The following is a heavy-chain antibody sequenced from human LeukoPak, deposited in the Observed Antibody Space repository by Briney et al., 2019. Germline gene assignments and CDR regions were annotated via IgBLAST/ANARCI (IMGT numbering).Heavy chain of an antibody. CDR1: GFTFSSYN. V-gene: IGHV3-21*04. CDR2: ISSSSSYI. D-gene: IGHD3-22*01. J-gene: IGHJ2*01. CDR3: AKGTTYYYDSSGRYWYFDL. Sequence: GGSLRLSCAASGFTFSSYNMNWVRQAPGKGLEWVSSISSSSSYISYADSVKGRFTISRDNAKNSLYLQMSSLRAEDTAVYYCAKGTTYYYDSSGRYWYFDLWGRGTLVTVSS.